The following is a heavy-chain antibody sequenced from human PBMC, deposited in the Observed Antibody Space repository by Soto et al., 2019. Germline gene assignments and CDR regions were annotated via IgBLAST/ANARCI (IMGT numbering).Heavy chain of an antibody. CDR2: INHSGST. V-gene: IGHV4-34*01. CDR1: GGSFSGYY. CDR3: ARGKLSDYAWGSYRYHFDY. D-gene: IGHD3-16*02. Sequence: SETLSLTCAVYGGSFSGYYWSWIRQPPGKGLEWIGEINHSGSTNYNPSLKSRVTISVDTSKNQFSLKLSSVTAADTAVYYCARGKLSDYAWGSYRYHFDYWGQGTVVTVSS. J-gene: IGHJ4*02.